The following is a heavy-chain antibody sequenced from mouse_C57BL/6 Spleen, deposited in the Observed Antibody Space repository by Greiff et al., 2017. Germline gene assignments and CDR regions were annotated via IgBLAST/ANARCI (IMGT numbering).Heavy chain of an antibody. CDR2: IYPGDGDT. Sequence: QVQLQQSGPELVKPGASVKISCKASGSAFSSTWLNGVMQRPGRGLEGIGRIYPGDGDTNYNGEFKGKATLTADTSSSTAYMQLCSLTSEDSAVYFCAKTAQATPFAYWGQGTLVTVSA. CDR1: GSAFSSTW. D-gene: IGHD3-2*02. V-gene: IGHV1-82*01. CDR3: AKTAQATPFAY. J-gene: IGHJ3*01.